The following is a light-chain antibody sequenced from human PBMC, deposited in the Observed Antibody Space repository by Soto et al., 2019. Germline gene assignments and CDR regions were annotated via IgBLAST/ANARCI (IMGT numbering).Light chain of an antibody. J-gene: IGKJ1*01. V-gene: IGKV3-20*01. Sequence: EIVLTQSPATLSLSPGERATLSCRASQGVTGYLAWYQQKPGQAPRLLIYGASSRATGIPDRFSGSGSGTDFTLTISRLEPEDFAVYYCQQSGSSPTWTFGQGTTVEIK. CDR3: QQSGSSPTWT. CDR2: GAS. CDR1: QGVTGY.